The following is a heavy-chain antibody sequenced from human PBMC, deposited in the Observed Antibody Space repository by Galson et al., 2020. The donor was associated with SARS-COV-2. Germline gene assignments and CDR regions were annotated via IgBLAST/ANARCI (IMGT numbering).Heavy chain of an antibody. Sequence: SETLSLTCTVSGGSVSSDLYYWGWIRQPPGKGLEWIGTIYYSGRTSYNPSLTSRVTMSVATSRNQFSLNLTSVTAADTAVYYCARHIGTTWFWEVYYYGLDGWGQGTTVTVSS. D-gene: IGHD3-10*01. CDR1: GGSVSSDLYY. J-gene: IGHJ6*02. V-gene: IGHV4-39*01. CDR3: ARHIGTTWFWEVYYYGLDG. CDR2: IYYSGRT.